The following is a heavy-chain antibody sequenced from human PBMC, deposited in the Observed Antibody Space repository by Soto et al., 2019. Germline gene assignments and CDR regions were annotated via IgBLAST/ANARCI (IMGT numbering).Heavy chain of an antibody. CDR2: IWYDGSNK. Sequence: PGGALRLCCAASGFTFSSYSMHWVRQAPGKGLEWVAVIWYDGSNKYYADSVKGRFTISRDNSKNTLYLQMNSLRAEDTAVYYCARLGLGYSSSWYRENYYYYGMDVWGQGTTVTVSS. CDR3: ARLGLGYSSSWYRENYYYYGMDV. CDR1: GFTFSSYS. J-gene: IGHJ6*02. V-gene: IGHV3-33*01. D-gene: IGHD6-13*01.